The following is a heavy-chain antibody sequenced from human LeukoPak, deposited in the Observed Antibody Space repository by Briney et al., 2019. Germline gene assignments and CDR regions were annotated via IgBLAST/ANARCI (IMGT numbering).Heavy chain of an antibody. V-gene: IGHV3-74*01. CDR2: VNSDGSST. Sequence: GGSLRLSCAASGFTFSTYWMHWVRQAPGKGLVWVSRVNSDGSSTTHADSVKGRFTISRDNAKNTLYLQMNSLRAEDTAVYYCAREGVPDILTGYQTNYFDYWGRGTLVTVSS. D-gene: IGHD3-9*01. CDR3: AREGVPDILTGYQTNYFDY. J-gene: IGHJ4*02. CDR1: GFTFSTYW.